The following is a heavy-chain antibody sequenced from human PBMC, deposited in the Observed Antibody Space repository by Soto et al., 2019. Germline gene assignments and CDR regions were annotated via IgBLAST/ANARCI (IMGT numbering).Heavy chain of an antibody. CDR2: IYHSGTT. J-gene: IGHJ4*02. CDR3: ARTDNVGYSPY. CDR1: GDSSSSGDD. V-gene: IGHV4-38-2*01. Sequence: SATLCLTCAVAGDSSSSGDDWAWIRRPPWKGLEWIGSIYHSGTTYYNPSLKSRVTISVDTSRNQFSLKLSSVTAADSAVYYCARTDNVGYSPYFGQGTLVTVSS. D-gene: IGHD2-21*01.